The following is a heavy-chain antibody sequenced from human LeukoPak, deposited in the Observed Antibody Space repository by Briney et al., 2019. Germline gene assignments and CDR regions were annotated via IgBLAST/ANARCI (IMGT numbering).Heavy chain of an antibody. D-gene: IGHD6-19*01. CDR3: AREGSASSGSQGGLDY. V-gene: IGHV3-30*03. CDR1: GFTFKNFG. CDR2: ISYDGNID. Sequence: GGSLRLSCSASGFTFKNFGMHWVRQAPGKGLEWVAVISYDGNIDYYADSVRGRFTISRDNSKNTLFLQMNSLRAEDTAVYFCAREGSASSGSQGGLDYWGQGTLVTVSS. J-gene: IGHJ4*02.